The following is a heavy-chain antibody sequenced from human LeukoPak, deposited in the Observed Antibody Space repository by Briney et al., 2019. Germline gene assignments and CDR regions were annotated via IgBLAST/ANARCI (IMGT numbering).Heavy chain of an antibody. CDR1: GFTFSSYW. V-gene: IGHV3-74*01. CDR3: ARDYDRYYMDV. J-gene: IGHJ6*03. Sequence: GGSLRLSCAASGFTFSSYWIHWVRHAPGKGLVWVSRINTESTSTSYADSVKGRFTISRDNAKNTLYLQMNSLRPEDTAVYYCARDYDRYYMDVWGKGTTVTVSS. CDR2: INTESTST. D-gene: IGHD3-3*01.